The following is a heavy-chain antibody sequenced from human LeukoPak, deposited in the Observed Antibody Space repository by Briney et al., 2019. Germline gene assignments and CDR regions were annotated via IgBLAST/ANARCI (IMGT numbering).Heavy chain of an antibody. Sequence: AGGSLRLSCAASGFTFSSYWMSWVRQAPGKGLEWVANIKQDGSEKYYVDSVKGRFTISRDNAKNSLYLQMNRLRAEDTAVYYCARVLYCSSTNCYANYYYYMDVWAKGTTVTVSS. D-gene: IGHD2-2*01. V-gene: IGHV3-7*01. CDR2: IKQDGSEK. CDR3: ARVLYCSSTNCYANYYYYMDV. J-gene: IGHJ6*03. CDR1: GFTFSSYW.